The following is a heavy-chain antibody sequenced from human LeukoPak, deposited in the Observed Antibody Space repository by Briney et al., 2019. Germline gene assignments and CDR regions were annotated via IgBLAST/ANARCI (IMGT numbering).Heavy chain of an antibody. J-gene: IGHJ4*02. V-gene: IGHV3-7*01. CDR2: IKQDGSEK. Sequence: GGSLRLSCAASGFTSSSYWMSWVRQAPGKGLEWVANIKQDGSEKYYVDSVKGRFTISRDNAKNSLYLQMNSLRAEDTAVYYCARDRGSSGWYEFDYWAQGTLVTVSS. D-gene: IGHD6-19*01. CDR3: ARDRGSSGWYEFDY. CDR1: GFTSSSYW.